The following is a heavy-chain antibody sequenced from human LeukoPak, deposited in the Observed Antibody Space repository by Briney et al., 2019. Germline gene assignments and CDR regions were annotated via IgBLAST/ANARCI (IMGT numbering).Heavy chain of an antibody. CDR1: GGSISSYY. CDR3: ARDSNGYDHYYYYYYMDV. V-gene: IGHV4-59*12. D-gene: IGHD5-12*01. Sequence: PSETLSLTCTVAGGSISSYYWSWIRQPPGKGLEWIGYIYYSGSTNYNPSLKSRITISVDTSKNQFSLKLSSVTAADTAVYYCARDSNGYDHYYYYYYMDVWGKGTTVTISS. J-gene: IGHJ6*03. CDR2: IYYSGST.